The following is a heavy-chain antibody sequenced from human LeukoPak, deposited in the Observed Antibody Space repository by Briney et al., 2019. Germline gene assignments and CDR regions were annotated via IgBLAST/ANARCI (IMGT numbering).Heavy chain of an antibody. V-gene: IGHV4-39*01. J-gene: IGHJ6*03. CDR3: ARCNYYGSGGYYYYYYMDV. Sequence: ASETLSLTCTVSGGSISSSSYFWGWIRQPPGKGLEWIGSIYYSGSTYHNPSLKSRVTISVDTSMNQFSLKLSSVTAADTAVYYCARCNYYGSGGYYYYYYMDVWGKGTTVTVSS. CDR2: IYYSGST. D-gene: IGHD3-10*01. CDR1: GGSISSSSYF.